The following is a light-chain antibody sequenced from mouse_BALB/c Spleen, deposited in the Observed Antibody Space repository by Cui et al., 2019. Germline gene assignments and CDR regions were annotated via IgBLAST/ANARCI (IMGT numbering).Light chain of an antibody. J-gene: IGKJ4*01. V-gene: IGKV4-59*01. Sequence: QIVLTQSPAIMSASPGEKVTMTCSASSSVSYMHWYQQKSGTSPKRLIYDTSKLASGVPARFSGSGSGTSYSLTISSMEAEDAATYYCQQWSSNPPTFGSGTKLEIK. CDR2: DTS. CDR3: QQWSSNPPT. CDR1: SSVSY.